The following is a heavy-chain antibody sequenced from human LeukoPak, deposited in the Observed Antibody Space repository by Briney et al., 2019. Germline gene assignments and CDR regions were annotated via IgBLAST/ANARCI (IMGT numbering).Heavy chain of an antibody. CDR1: GFTFNNAW. D-gene: IGHD1-26*01. V-gene: IGHV3-15*01. J-gene: IGHJ4*02. Sequence: GGSLRLSCAASGFTFNNAWMSWVRQAPGKGLEWVGRIKSKTDGGTTDYAAPVKGRFTISRDDSKNTLYLQMNSLKTEDTVVYYCTTERANSGSYRVSFDYWGQGTLVTVSS. CDR3: TTERANSGSYRVSFDY. CDR2: IKSKTDGGTT.